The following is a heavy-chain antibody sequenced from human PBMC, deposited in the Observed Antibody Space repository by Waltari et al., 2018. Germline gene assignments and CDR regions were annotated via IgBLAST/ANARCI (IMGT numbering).Heavy chain of an antibody. CDR2: FEPEDRKR. D-gene: IGHD2-21*01. CDR3: ATGPHIDLYYFHY. J-gene: IGHJ4*02. Sequence: QVQLAQSGPEVRKPGASVKVSCKVYGDRLTEFPIHWVRQAPGKGREWVGTFEPEDRKRIYAHKMRYRVTLTEDTTTDTAFMELTRLTSDDTALYYCATGPHIDLYYFHYWGQGSLVSVSS. V-gene: IGHV1-24*01. CDR1: GDRLTEFP.